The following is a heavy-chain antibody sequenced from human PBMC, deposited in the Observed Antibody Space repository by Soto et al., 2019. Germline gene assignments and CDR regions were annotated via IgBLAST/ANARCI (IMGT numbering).Heavy chain of an antibody. CDR3: ASGDRGAFDI. CDR1: GFTFSYYW. D-gene: IGHD7-27*01. J-gene: IGHJ3*02. Sequence: EVQLVESGGGLVQPGESLRLSCAASGFTFSYYWMHWVRQAPGKGLVWVSRIHSDGSSTTYADSVKGRFTISRENARNTVYLQMTSLRVADTAVYYCASGDRGAFDIWGQGTVFTVSS. CDR2: IHSDGSST. V-gene: IGHV3-74*01.